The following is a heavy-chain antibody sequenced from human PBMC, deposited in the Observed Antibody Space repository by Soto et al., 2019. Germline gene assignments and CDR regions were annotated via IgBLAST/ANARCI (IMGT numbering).Heavy chain of an antibody. CDR3: ARDRTGYSNDFDY. CDR1: GFAFSDYY. D-gene: IGHD1-26*01. CDR2: ISSSSSYT. Sequence: QVQLVESGGGLVKPGGSLRLSCAASGFAFSDYYMTWIRQAPGKGLEWVSYISSSSSYTNYADSVKGRFTISRDNAKNSLYLQRNSLRAEDTAVYYCARDRTGYSNDFDYWGQGTLVTVSS. J-gene: IGHJ4*02. V-gene: IGHV3-11*05.